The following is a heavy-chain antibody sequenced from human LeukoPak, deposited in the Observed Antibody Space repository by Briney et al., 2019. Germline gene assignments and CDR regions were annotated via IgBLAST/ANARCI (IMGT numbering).Heavy chain of an antibody. CDR2: ISYDGSNK. J-gene: IGHJ4*02. CDR3: AKARSWYTAPFDY. V-gene: IGHV3-30*18. Sequence: GGSLRLSCAASGFTFSSYGMHWVRQAPGKGLGWVAVISYDGSNKYYADSVKGRFTISRDNSKNTLYPQMNSLRAEDTAVYYCAKARSWYTAPFDYWGQGTLVTVSS. D-gene: IGHD6-13*01. CDR1: GFTFSSYG.